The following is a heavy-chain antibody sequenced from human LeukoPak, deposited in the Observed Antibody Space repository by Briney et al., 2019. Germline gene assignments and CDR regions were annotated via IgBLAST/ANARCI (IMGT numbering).Heavy chain of an antibody. V-gene: IGHV3-30*04. D-gene: IGHD3-22*01. CDR3: AREAVHSSGYSLYLGY. Sequence: GGSLRLSCAASEFTFSNYVMHWVRQAPGKGLEGVAVISYDGSNKYYADSVKGRFTISRDNSKNKMYLQMDSLRAEDTAVYYCAREAVHSSGYSLYLGYWGQGTLVTVSS. J-gene: IGHJ4*02. CDR2: ISYDGSNK. CDR1: EFTFSNYV.